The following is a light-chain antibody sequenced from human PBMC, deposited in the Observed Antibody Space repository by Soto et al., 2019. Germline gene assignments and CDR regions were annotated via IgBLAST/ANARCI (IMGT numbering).Light chain of an antibody. J-gene: IGLJ2*01. CDR1: GSDVGGYNY. V-gene: IGLV2-11*01. CDR2: DVT. Sequence: QSALTQPRSVSGSPGQSVTISCTGTGSDVGGYNYVSWYQQHPGKAPKLMIYDVTKRPSGVPDRFSASKSAYTASLTISGLQAEDEADYYCCSYAGRYNVEFGGGTKLTVL. CDR3: CSYAGRYNVE.